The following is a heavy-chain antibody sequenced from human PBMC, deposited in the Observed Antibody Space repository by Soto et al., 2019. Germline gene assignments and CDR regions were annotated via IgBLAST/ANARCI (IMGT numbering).Heavy chain of an antibody. D-gene: IGHD5-12*01. Sequence: GGSLRLSCRGSGYSFTSYWIGWVRQMPGKGLEWMGIIYPGDSDTRYSPSFQGQVTISADKSISTAYLQWSSLKASDTAMYYCARLQRERGYSGYDPTLDYWGQGTLVTVSS. CDR2: IYPGDSDT. J-gene: IGHJ4*02. CDR3: ARLQRERGYSGYDPTLDY. CDR1: GYSFTSYW. V-gene: IGHV5-51*01.